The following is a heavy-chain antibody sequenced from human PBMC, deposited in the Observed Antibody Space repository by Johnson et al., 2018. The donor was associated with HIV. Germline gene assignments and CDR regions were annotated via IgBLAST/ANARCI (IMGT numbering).Heavy chain of an antibody. Sequence: VQLVESGGGVVRPGGSLRLSCAASGFTVNSNYINWVRQAPGKGLECVSGIYSGGRTYYADSVKGRFTISRDNSENTLYLQMNSLRAEDTAVYYCAKARSRGQGAFDIWGQGTLVTVSS. CDR2: IYSGGRT. CDR3: AKARSRGQGAFDI. J-gene: IGHJ3*02. D-gene: IGHD6-19*01. CDR1: GFTVNSNY. V-gene: IGHV3-66*02.